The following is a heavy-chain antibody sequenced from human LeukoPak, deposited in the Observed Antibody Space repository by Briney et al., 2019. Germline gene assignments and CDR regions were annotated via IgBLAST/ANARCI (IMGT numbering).Heavy chain of an antibody. CDR1: GFTFSSYA. J-gene: IGHJ4*02. V-gene: IGHV3-23*01. CDR2: ISGNGDIT. D-gene: IGHD1-1*01. CDR3: AKDLRGTLSSRGPFEY. Sequence: GGSLRLSCAASGFTFSSYAMSWVHQAPEKGLEWVSAISGNGDITYYADTVKGRFSGSRDNSKNTLYLQLNSLRAEDTAVYYCAKDLRGTLSSRGPFEYWGQGTLVTVSS.